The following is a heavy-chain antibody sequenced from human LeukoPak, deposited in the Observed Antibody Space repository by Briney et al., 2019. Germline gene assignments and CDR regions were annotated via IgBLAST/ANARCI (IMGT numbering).Heavy chain of an antibody. D-gene: IGHD3-22*01. J-gene: IGHJ4*02. CDR1: GFVVSDYY. V-gene: IGHV3-11*01. Sequence: GGSLRLSCVASGFVVSDYYMVWVRQTPGKGLEWLSYMSSRDDVIYYADSVKGRFTISMDTAENSVYLQLNSLRADDTAVYYCAREQWFRWDYWGQGILVTVSS. CDR3: AREQWFRWDY. CDR2: MSSRDDVI.